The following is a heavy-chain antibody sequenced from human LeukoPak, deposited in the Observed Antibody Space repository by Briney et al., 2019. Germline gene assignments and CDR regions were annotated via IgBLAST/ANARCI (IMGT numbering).Heavy chain of an antibody. J-gene: IGHJ4*02. D-gene: IGHD6-13*01. V-gene: IGHV1-2*02. CDR1: GYTFTGYY. CDR3: ARVPHSSSWQPTDY. CDR2: INPNSGGT. Sequence: ASVKVSCKASGYTFTGYYMHGVRQAPGQGLEWMGWINPNSGGTNYAQKFQGRVTMTRDTSISTAYMELSRLRSDDTAVYYCARVPHSSSWQPTDYWGQGTLVTVSS.